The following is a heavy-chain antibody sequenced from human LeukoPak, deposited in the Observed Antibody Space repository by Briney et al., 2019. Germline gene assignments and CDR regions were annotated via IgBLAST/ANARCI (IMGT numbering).Heavy chain of an antibody. Sequence: PSETLSLTCTVAGGSIKSHFWSWVRQPPGKRLEWIGYIFHSGSTNYNPSLKSRVTISVDTSNNQLSLKVNSVTAADTAMYYCVKSNSRYQPWTLDIWGRGTMVTVSS. CDR3: VKSNSRYQPWTLDI. J-gene: IGHJ3*02. CDR1: GGSIKSHF. V-gene: IGHV4-59*11. CDR2: IFHSGST. D-gene: IGHD2-2*01.